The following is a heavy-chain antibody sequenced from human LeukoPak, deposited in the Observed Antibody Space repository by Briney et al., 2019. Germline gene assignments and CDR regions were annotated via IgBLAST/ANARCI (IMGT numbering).Heavy chain of an antibody. CDR1: GFTFNRYA. CDR2: LSSSGGST. V-gene: IGHV3-23*01. D-gene: IGHD2-2*01. Sequence: PGGSLRLSCAASGFTFNRYAMSWVRQAPGKGLEWVSGLSSSGGSTYYADPVKGRFTISRDNSKNTLSLQMNSLRAEDTAVYYCAKASNPYCSSTSCYVFDYWGQGTLVTVSS. J-gene: IGHJ4*02. CDR3: AKASNPYCSSTSCYVFDY.